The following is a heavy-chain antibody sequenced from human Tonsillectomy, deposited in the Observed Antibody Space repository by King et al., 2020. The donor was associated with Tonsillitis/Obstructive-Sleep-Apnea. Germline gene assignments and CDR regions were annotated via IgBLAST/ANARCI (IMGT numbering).Heavy chain of an antibody. D-gene: IGHD3-16*01. Sequence: VQLVESGGGLVKPGGSLRLSCAASGFTFSNAWMSWVRQAPGKGLEWVGRIKSKTGGGKTDYAAPVKGRFPISRDDSKNTLYLQMNSLKTEDTAVYYCTKRMITFGGVLWGQGTLVTVSS. J-gene: IGHJ4*02. CDR3: TKRMITFGGVL. CDR1: GFTFSNAW. CDR2: IKSKTGGGKT. V-gene: IGHV3-15*01.